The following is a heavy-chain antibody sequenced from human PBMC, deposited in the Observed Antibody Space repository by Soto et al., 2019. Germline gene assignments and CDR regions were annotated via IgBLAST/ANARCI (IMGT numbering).Heavy chain of an antibody. J-gene: IGHJ4*02. Sequence: QVQLVQSGAEVKKPGASVKVSCKASGYTFTNFGISWVRQAPGQGLEWMGWISAYNGNTNYAQNFQGRVTMTTDTPTSTAYMELRGLRSDDPAVYSWARGGTPIDYWGQGTLVTVSS. D-gene: IGHD3-16*01. CDR3: ARGGTPIDY. CDR2: ISAYNGNT. V-gene: IGHV1-18*01. CDR1: GYTFTNFG.